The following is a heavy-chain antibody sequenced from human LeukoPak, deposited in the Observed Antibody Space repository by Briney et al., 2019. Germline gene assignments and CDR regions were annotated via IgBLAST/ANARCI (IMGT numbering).Heavy chain of an antibody. J-gene: IGHJ4*02. CDR3: RTYRWGDSFEF. CDR2: INGDGSAT. Sequence: GGSLRLSCEASGLTFSSYWMHWVRQDPGKGLVWVSHINGDGSATSYADSVKGRFTISRDNARDTLFLQMNSLRAEDTAVYYCRTYRWGDSFEFWGQGTLVTVSS. CDR1: GLTFSSYW. V-gene: IGHV3-74*01. D-gene: IGHD3-16*01.